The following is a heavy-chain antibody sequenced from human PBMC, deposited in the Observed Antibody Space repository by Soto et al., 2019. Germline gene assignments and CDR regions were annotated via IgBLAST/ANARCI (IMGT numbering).Heavy chain of an antibody. CDR3: ARGIRNYYGTDV. J-gene: IGHJ6*02. V-gene: IGHV3-74*01. Sequence: LRLSCAASGFTFSSYWMHWFLQAPGKGLVWISRIKADGSSYYADSVRGRFTISRDNAKNTLYLQVNSLRDEDTAVYYCARGIRNYYGTDVWGQGTTVTVSS. CDR2: IKADGSSY. CDR1: GFTFSSYW. D-gene: IGHD5-18*01.